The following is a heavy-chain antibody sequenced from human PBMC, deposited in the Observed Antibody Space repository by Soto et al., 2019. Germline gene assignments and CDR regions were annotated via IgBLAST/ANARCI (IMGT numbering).Heavy chain of an antibody. Sequence: GGSLRLSCAASGFTFSDHYMSWIRQAPGKGLEWVSYISSSSSYTNYADSVKGRFTISRDNAKNSLYLQMNSLRAEDTAVYYCARVIQQLVTAPHWFDPWGQGTLVTVSS. D-gene: IGHD6-13*01. J-gene: IGHJ5*02. CDR3: ARVIQQLVTAPHWFDP. CDR2: ISSSSSYT. CDR1: GFTFSDHY. V-gene: IGHV3-11*06.